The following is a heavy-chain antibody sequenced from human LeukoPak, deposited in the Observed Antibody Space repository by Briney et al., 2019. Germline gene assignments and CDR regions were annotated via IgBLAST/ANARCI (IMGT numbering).Heavy chain of an antibody. D-gene: IGHD5-18*01. CDR2: INPNSGGT. Sequence: GASVKVSCKASGYTFTRYYMHWVRQAPGQGLEWMGWINPNSGGTNYAQKFQGRVTMTRDTSITTAYMELSRLRSDDTAVYYCARDAAMGAMDTRDFDYWGQGTLVTVSS. CDR3: ARDAAMGAMDTRDFDY. CDR1: GYTFTRYY. V-gene: IGHV1-2*02. J-gene: IGHJ4*02.